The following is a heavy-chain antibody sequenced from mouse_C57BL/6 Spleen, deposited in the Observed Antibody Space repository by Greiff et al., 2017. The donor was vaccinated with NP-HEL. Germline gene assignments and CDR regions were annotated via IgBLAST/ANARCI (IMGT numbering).Heavy chain of an antibody. D-gene: IGHD3-2*02. CDR1: GYTFTSYW. CDR2: IHPNSGST. V-gene: IGHV1-64*01. Sequence: VQLQQPGAELVKPGASVKLSCKASGYTFTSYWMHWVKQRPGQGLEWIGMIHPNSGSTNYNEKFKSKATLTVDKSSSTAYMQLSSLTSKDSAVYYCARSGGQLRLPWYFDYWGQGTTLTVSS. CDR3: ARSGGQLRLPWYFDY. J-gene: IGHJ2*01.